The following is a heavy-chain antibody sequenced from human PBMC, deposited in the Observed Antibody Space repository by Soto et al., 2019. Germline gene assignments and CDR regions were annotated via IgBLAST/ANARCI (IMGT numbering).Heavy chain of an antibody. CDR2: IIPIFGTA. D-gene: IGHD6-13*01. CDR3: AGDRIAAAGTGGYYYYGMDV. V-gene: IGHV1-69*13. CDR1: GGTFSSYA. J-gene: IGHJ6*02. Sequence: SVKVSCKASGGTFSSYAISWVRQAPGQGLEWMGGIIPIFGTANYAQKFQGRVTITADESTSTAYMELSSLRSEDTAVYYCAGDRIAAAGTGGYYYYGMDVWGQGTTVTVSS.